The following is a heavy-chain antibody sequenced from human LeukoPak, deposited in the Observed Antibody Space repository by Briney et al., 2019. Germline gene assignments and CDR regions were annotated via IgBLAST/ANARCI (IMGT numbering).Heavy chain of an antibody. J-gene: IGHJ4*02. V-gene: IGHV3-64*02. CDR2: ISTDGCRI. CDR1: GFTFSNSA. D-gene: IGHD6-19*01. Sequence: PGGSLRLSCAASGFTFSNSAMYWVRQAPGKGLEYVSVISTDGCRIYYADSVKGRFTISRDNSKNTLYLQMGSLRAEDMAVYYCTRGLAISTSGWYDTFDYWGQGALVTVSS. CDR3: TRGLAISTSGWYDTFDY.